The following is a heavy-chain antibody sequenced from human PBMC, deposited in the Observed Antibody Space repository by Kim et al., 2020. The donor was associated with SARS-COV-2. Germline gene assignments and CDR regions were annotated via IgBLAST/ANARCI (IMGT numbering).Heavy chain of an antibody. J-gene: IGHJ4*02. Sequence: LKSRVTISVDTSKNQFSRKLSSVTAADTAVYYCARHPVNCGGDCYLFDYWGQGTLVTVSS. CDR3: ARHPVNCGGDCYLFDY. V-gene: IGHV4-59*08. D-gene: IGHD2-21*02.